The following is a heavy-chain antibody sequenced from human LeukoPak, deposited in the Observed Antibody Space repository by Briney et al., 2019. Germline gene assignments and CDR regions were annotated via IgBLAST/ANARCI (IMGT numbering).Heavy chain of an antibody. Sequence: PGGSLRLSCAASGFSFSSYEMNWVRLAPGKGLEWVSYISSSGSTIYYADSVKGRFTISRDNAKNSLHLQMNSLRAEDTAVYYCARTNWFDPWGQGTLVTVSS. V-gene: IGHV3-48*03. D-gene: IGHD2-8*01. CDR3: ARTNWFDP. CDR2: ISSSGSTI. CDR1: GFSFSSYE. J-gene: IGHJ5*02.